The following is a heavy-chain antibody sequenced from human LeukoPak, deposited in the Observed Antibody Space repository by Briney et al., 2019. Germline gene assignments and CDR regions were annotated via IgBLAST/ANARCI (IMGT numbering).Heavy chain of an antibody. D-gene: IGHD6-19*01. V-gene: IGHV1-8*01. CDR3: ARGPLIAVAGQRGYYFDY. CDR2: MNPNSGNT. J-gene: IGHJ4*02. Sequence: ASVKVSCKASGYTFTSYDINWVRQATGQGLEWMGWMNPNSGNTGYAQKFQGRVTMTRNTSISTAYMELSSLRSEDTAVYYCARGPLIAVAGQRGYYFDYWGQGTLVTVSS. CDR1: GYTFTSYD.